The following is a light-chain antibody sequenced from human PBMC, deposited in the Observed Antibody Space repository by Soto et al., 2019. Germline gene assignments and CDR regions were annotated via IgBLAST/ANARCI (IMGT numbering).Light chain of an antibody. CDR2: DAS. CDR1: QSVNSF. V-gene: IGKV3-11*01. Sequence: EIVLTQSPATLSLSPGERATLSCRASQSVNSFLAWYQQRPGQAPRLLIYDASTRATGIPARFNGRGSVTDFTLTISDLAPEDSAVYYSQHRNTLPLTFGGGTKVDIK. J-gene: IGKJ4*01. CDR3: QHRNTLPLT.